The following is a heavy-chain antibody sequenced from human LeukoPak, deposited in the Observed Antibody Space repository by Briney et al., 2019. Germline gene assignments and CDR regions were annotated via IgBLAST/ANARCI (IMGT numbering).Heavy chain of an antibody. CDR3: ARRRGYCSGGSCYSSLFDP. CDR1: GGSISSYY. CDR2: SYYSGST. V-gene: IGHV4-59*01. D-gene: IGHD2-15*01. J-gene: IGHJ5*02. Sequence: SETLSLTCTVSGGSISSYYWSWIRQPPGKGLEWIGYSYYSGSTNYNPSLKSRVTISVDTSKNQFSLKLSSVTAADTAVYYCARRRGYCSGGSCYSSLFDPWGQGTLVTVSS.